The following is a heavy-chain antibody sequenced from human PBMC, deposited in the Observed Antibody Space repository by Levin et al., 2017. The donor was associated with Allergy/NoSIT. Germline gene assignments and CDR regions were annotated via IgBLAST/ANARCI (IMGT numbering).Heavy chain of an antibody. Sequence: SQTLSLTCTVSGGSISSSSYYWGWIRQPPGKGLEWIGSIYYSGSTYYNPSLKSRVTISVDTSKNQFSLKLSSVTAADTAVYYCARHRPMTRPGTYAFDIWGQGTMVTVSS. J-gene: IGHJ3*02. CDR2: IYYSGST. V-gene: IGHV4-39*01. CDR1: GGSISSSSYY. CDR3: ARHRPMTRPGTYAFDI.